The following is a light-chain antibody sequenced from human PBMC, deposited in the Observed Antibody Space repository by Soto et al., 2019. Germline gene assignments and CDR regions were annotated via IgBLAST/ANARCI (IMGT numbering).Light chain of an antibody. CDR1: QSVNSNY. CDR3: QQYGSSWT. CDR2: GVS. V-gene: IGKV3-20*01. Sequence: EIVLTQSPGTLSLSPGERATLSCRASQSVNSNYLAWHQQKPGQAPRLLIYGVSSRATGIPDRFSGSGSGTDFTPTISDVQPEDFAVYYCQQYGSSWTFGQGTKVDIK. J-gene: IGKJ1*01.